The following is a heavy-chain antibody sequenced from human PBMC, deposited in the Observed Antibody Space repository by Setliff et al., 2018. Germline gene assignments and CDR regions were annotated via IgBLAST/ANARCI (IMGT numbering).Heavy chain of an antibody. D-gene: IGHD2-15*01. CDR2: INAANGKT. J-gene: IGHJ4*02. Sequence: WIRQPPGKGLEWMGWINAANGKTKYSQKFQGRVTITRDTSASTVYMELSRLRYEDTAIYYCASAEVVVAPWGQGTLVTVSS. V-gene: IGHV1-3*01. CDR3: ASAEVVVAP.